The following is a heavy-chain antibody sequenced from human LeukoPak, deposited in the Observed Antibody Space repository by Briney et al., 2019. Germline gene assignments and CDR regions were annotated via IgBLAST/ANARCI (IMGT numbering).Heavy chain of an antibody. CDR3: ARALKTQQGSYLPY. J-gene: IGHJ4*02. V-gene: IGHV1-46*01. CDR2: INPSGGST. Sequence: ASVKVSCKASGYTFTSYYMHWVRQAPGQGLEWMGIINPSGGSTSYAQKFQGRVTMATDTSTSTAYMELRSLRSDDTAVYYCARALKTQQGSYLPYWGQGTLVTVSS. CDR1: GYTFTSYY. D-gene: IGHD1-26*01.